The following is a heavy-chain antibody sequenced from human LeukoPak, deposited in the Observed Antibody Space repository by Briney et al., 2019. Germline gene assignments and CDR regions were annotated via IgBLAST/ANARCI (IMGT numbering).Heavy chain of an antibody. J-gene: IGHJ4*02. V-gene: IGHV4-38-2*02. Sequence: SETLSLTCTVSGYSISSGFYWGWIRQPPGKGLEWIGSIYHSGSTYYNPSLKSRVTMSVDTSKNQFSLKLSSVTAVDTAVYYCATGIWFGELRIDYWGQGTLVTVSS. CDR1: GYSISSGFY. D-gene: IGHD3-10*01. CDR2: IYHSGST. CDR3: ATGIWFGELRIDY.